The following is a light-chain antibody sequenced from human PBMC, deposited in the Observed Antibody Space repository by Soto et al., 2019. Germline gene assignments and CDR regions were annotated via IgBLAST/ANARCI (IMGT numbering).Light chain of an antibody. CDR3: QQFDHHLMYT. CDR2: DAS. Sequence: DIQMTQSPSSLSASVGDRVTITCQASQDISNSLNWYQQKPGKAPKLLIYDASTLETGVPSRFSGSGSGTDFTFTISSLQPEDIATYYCQQFDHHLMYTYGQGTKLEIK. V-gene: IGKV1-33*01. J-gene: IGKJ2*01. CDR1: QDISNS.